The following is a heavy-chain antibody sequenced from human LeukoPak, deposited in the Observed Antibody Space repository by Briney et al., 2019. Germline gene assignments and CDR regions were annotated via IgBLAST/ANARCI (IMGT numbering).Heavy chain of an antibody. V-gene: IGHV7-4-1*02. CDR1: GYTFTSYA. Sequence: GASVKVSCKASGYTFTSYAMNWVRQAPGQGLEYMGWINTNSGNPTYAQGFTGRFVFSLDTSVSTAYLQISSLKAEDTAVYYCARGVGGDTWLYALDIWGQGTMVTVSS. CDR3: ARGVGGDTWLYALDI. D-gene: IGHD3-22*01. J-gene: IGHJ3*02. CDR2: INTNSGNP.